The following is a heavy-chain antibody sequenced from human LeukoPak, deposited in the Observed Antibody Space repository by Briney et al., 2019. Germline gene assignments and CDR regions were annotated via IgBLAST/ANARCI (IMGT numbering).Heavy chain of an antibody. D-gene: IGHD2-21*02. V-gene: IGHV4-59*08. CDR2: IYHSGSS. CDR3: ARHLPGGDYWFEYSYMDV. J-gene: IGHJ6*03. CDR1: GGSITSYY. Sequence: SETLSLTCSVSGGSITSYYWSWIRQPPGKGLEWMGFIYHSGSSNYNPSLKGRVTILVDTSKNQFSLKVSSVTATDTAIYYTARHLPGGDYWFEYSYMDVWGIGTTVTVSS.